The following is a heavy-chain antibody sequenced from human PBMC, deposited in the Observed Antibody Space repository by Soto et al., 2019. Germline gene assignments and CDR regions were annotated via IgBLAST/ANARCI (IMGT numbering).Heavy chain of an antibody. Sequence: SETLSLTCTVSGGSISSGGYYWSWIRQHPGKGLEWIGYIYYSGSTYYNPSLKSRVTISVDTSKNQFSLKLSSVTAADTAVYYCARVCYQNPVLWNYYYYYMDVWGKGTTVTVSS. CDR3: ARVCYQNPVLWNYYYYYMDV. CDR2: IYYSGST. CDR1: GGSISSGGYY. D-gene: IGHD2-21*01. V-gene: IGHV4-31*03. J-gene: IGHJ6*03.